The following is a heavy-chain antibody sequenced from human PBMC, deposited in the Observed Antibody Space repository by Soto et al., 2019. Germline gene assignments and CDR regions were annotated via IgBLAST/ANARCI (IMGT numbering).Heavy chain of an antibody. V-gene: IGHV3-23*01. CDR3: AKDPTAYDSSAQFDS. CDR2: ISGGGGST. D-gene: IGHD3-22*01. J-gene: IGHJ4*02. Sequence: EVKLLESGGRLVQPGGSLRLSCAASGFSFNIFAMNWVRQAPGKGLEWVSGISGGGGSTYYADSVKGRFTISRDNSNNTLYLQMHSLRAEDTAVDDCAKDPTAYDSSAQFDSWGQGTLVTVSS. CDR1: GFSFNIFA.